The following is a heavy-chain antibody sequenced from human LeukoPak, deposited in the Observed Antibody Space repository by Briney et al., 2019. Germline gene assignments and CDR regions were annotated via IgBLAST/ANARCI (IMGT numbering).Heavy chain of an antibody. V-gene: IGHV3-30-3*01. CDR2: ISYDGSNK. CDR3: ARDRHPNPEIRKYNWSDP. CDR1: GFTFSSYA. J-gene: IGHJ5*02. Sequence: GRSLRLSCAASGFTFSSYAMHWVRQAPGKGLEWVAVISYDGSNKYYADSVKGRFTISRDNSKNTLYLQMNSLRAEDTAVYYCARDRHPNPEIRKYNWSDPWGQGTLVTVSS. D-gene: IGHD1-14*01.